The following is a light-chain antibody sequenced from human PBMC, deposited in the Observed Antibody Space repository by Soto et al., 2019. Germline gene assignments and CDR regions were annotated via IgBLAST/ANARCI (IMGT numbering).Light chain of an antibody. Sequence: QSVLNQPAFVSWSPGQSITISCTGTSGDVDAFDYVSWYQQHPGKAPKLMVFEVSDRPSGVSDRFSGSKSGSTASLTISGLQAEDEADYFCTSFTSSSTQVFGTGTKVTVL. V-gene: IGLV2-14*01. CDR3: TSFTSSSTQV. J-gene: IGLJ1*01. CDR1: SGDVDAFDY. CDR2: EVS.